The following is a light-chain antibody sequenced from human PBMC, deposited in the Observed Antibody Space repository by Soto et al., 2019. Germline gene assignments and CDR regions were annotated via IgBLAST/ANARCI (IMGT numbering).Light chain of an antibody. Sequence: EIVLTRSPGNLSLSPGARATLSCMASQSVSSSYLAWYQQKPGQAPRLLIYGASSRATGIPDRFSGSGSGTDFTLTISRLEPEDFSVYYCQQYGSSPPITFGQGTRLEIK. J-gene: IGKJ5*01. CDR2: GAS. V-gene: IGKV3-20*01. CDR3: QQYGSSPPIT. CDR1: QSVSSSY.